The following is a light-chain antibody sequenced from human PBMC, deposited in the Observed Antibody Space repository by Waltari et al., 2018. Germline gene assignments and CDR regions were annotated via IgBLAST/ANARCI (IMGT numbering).Light chain of an antibody. CDR3: MQHKALPLT. CDR2: GGS. Sequence: DIVMTQTPLSLPVTPGEPASISCRSSQSLLHTDGYTYLDWYLQKPGQSPQLLIYGGSNRASGVPDRFRGSGSGTDFTLKISKVEAEDVGVYYCMQHKALPLTFGRGTKVEIK. CDR1: QSLLHTDGYTY. V-gene: IGKV2-40*01. J-gene: IGKJ4*01.